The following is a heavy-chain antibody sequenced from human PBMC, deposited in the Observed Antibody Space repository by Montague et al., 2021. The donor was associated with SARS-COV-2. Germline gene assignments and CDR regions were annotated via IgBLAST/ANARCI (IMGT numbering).Heavy chain of an antibody. D-gene: IGHD1-26*01. CDR3: ARKGSGRSDLAY. CDR1: GHSGGTEHW. V-gene: IGHV4-4*02. Sequence: SETLSLTCAVYGHSGGTEHWRTSVGQPPGKGSARVVEFYHTRSTKYKPSLKSRVSMSVDKSWNQFSLRLTSVTAADTAIYYCARKGSGRSDLAYWGQGTLVTVSS. CDR2: FYHTRST. J-gene: IGHJ4*02.